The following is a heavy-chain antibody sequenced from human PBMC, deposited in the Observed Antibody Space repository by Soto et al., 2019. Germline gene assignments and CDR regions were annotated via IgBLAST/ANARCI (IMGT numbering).Heavy chain of an antibody. D-gene: IGHD3-3*01. J-gene: IGHJ5*02. V-gene: IGHV1-3*01. CDR1: GGTFSSYA. Sequence: GASVKVSCKASGGTFSSYAISWVRQAPGQGLEWMGGINASYGNTKYSQKFQGRVTITRDKSASTAYMELSSLRSEDTAVYYCARDKDFWSGYYQRWFDPWGQGTLVTVSS. CDR3: ARDKDFWSGYYQRWFDP. CDR2: INASYGNT.